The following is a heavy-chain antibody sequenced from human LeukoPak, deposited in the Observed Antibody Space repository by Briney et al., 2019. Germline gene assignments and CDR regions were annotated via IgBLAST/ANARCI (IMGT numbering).Heavy chain of an antibody. CDR1: GYTFTSYG. V-gene: IGHV1-18*01. J-gene: IGHJ4*02. Sequence: GASVKVSCKASGYTFTSYGISWVRQAPGQGLEGMGWISAYNGNTNYAQKLQGRVTMTTDKSTSTAYMELRSLRSADTAVYYCAREVGNIVVVPAAKWVDYWGQGTLVTVSS. D-gene: IGHD2-2*01. CDR2: ISAYNGNT. CDR3: AREVGNIVVVPAAKWVDY.